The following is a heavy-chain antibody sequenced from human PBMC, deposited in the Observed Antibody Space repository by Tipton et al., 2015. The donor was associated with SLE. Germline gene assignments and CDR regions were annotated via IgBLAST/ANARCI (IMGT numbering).Heavy chain of an antibody. V-gene: IGHV3-30*02. CDR1: GFTFSSYS. Sequence: GSLRLSCAASGFTFSSYSMNWVRQAPGKGLEWVTFIRYDESGKYYADSVKGRFTVSRDNSRNMLYLEMNSLRPDDTAVYYCTLMAPIGRDPIDYWGQGTLVTVSS. D-gene: IGHD5-24*01. CDR2: IRYDESGK. CDR3: TLMAPIGRDPIDY. J-gene: IGHJ4*02.